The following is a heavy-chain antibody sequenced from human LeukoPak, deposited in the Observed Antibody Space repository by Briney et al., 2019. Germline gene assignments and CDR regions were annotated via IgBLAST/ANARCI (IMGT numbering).Heavy chain of an antibody. CDR1: GYTFTSYG. CDR2: ISAYNGNT. Sequence: ASVKVSCKASGYTFTSYGISWVRQAPGQGLEWMGWISAYNGNTNYAQKLQGRVTMTTDTSTSTAYMELRSLRSDDTAVYYCARPVEYSSSQDAFDIWGQGTMVTVSS. J-gene: IGHJ3*02. CDR3: ARPVEYSSSQDAFDI. D-gene: IGHD6-6*01. V-gene: IGHV1-18*01.